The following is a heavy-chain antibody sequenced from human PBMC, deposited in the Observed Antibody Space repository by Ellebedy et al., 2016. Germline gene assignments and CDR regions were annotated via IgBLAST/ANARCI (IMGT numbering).Heavy chain of an antibody. Sequence: GGSLRLXXVASGFTFSSYYMNWVRQAPGKGLEWVSSISVSSSYIYYADSVKGRFTISRDNAKSSLYLQMNSLRAEDTAVYYCASPFTVNGDYEYFQHWGQGTLVTVSS. J-gene: IGHJ1*01. V-gene: IGHV3-21*01. CDR3: ASPFTVNGDYEYFQH. D-gene: IGHD4-17*01. CDR2: ISVSSSYI. CDR1: GFTFSSYY.